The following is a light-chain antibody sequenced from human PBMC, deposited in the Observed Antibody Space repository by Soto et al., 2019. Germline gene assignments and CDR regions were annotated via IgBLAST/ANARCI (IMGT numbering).Light chain of an antibody. V-gene: IGKV3-15*01. J-gene: IGKJ3*01. Sequence: EIVMTQSPATLFVSPGERATLSCRASQTVSDDLAGYQQKPGQAPRLLIYGASTRATDIPARFSGGGSGTEFTLTISSLQSEDSAIYYCQQYHDWPPITFGPGTKVNI. CDR1: QTVSDD. CDR2: GAS. CDR3: QQYHDWPPIT.